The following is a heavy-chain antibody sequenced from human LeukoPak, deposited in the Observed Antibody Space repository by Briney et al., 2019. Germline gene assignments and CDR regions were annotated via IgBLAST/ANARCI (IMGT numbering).Heavy chain of an antibody. CDR1: GYTFTSYG. CDR2: ISAYNGNT. J-gene: IGHJ4*02. D-gene: IGHD3-10*01. CDR3: AREGDDYGSGSNCGYYFDY. Sequence: ASVKVSCKASGYTFTSYGISWVRQAPGQGLEWMGWISAYNGNTNYAQKLQGRVTMTTDTSTSTAYMELRSLRSDDTAVYYCAREGDDYGSGSNCGYYFDYWGQGTLVTVSS. V-gene: IGHV1-18*01.